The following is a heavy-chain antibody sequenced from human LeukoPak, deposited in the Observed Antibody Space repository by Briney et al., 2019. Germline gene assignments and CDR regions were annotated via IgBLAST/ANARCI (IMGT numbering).Heavy chain of an antibody. J-gene: IGHJ4*02. CDR3: AKQGTYSWVTNFDS. V-gene: IGHV3-23*01. D-gene: IGHD3-10*01. CDR1: GXTFSNYA. CDR2: ISNSGSSA. Sequence: PGGSLRLSCAASGXTFSNYAMSWVRQAPGKGQEWVSVISNSGSSAYFADSVKGRFTISRDNSKNTLYLQMNSLRAEDTAVYYCAKQGTYSWVTNFDSWGQGTLVTVSS.